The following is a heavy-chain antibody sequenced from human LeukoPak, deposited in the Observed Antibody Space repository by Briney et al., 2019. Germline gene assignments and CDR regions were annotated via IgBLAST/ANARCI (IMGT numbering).Heavy chain of an antibody. J-gene: IGHJ6*04. D-gene: IGHD2-15*01. CDR3: ATPVSGSYYDGMDV. CDR1: GFTFSSYE. Sequence: PGGSLRLSCAASGFTFSSYEMNWVRQAPGKGLEWVSYISSSGSTIYYADSVKGRFTISRDNAKNSLYLQMNSLRAEDTAVYYCATPVSGSYYDGMDVWGKGTTVTVSS. V-gene: IGHV3-48*03. CDR2: ISSSGSTI.